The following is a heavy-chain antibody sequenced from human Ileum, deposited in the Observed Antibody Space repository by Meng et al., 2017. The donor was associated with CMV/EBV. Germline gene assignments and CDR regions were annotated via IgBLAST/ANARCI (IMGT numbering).Heavy chain of an antibody. CDR1: NYTFTSYG. CDR2: ISVYNGNT. CDR3: ARTSRFLEWLPLGDAGWFDP. D-gene: IGHD3-3*01. Sequence: ASVKVSCKASNYTFTSYGISWVRQAPGQGLEWMGWISVYNGNTNYAQKLQGRVTMTTDTSTSTAYMELRSLRSDDTAVYYCARTSRFLEWLPLGDAGWFDPRGQGTLVTVSS. J-gene: IGHJ5*02. V-gene: IGHV1-18*01.